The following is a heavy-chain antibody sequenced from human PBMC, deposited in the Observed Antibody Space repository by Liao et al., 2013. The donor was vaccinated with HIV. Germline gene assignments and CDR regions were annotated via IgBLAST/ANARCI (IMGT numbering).Heavy chain of an antibody. V-gene: IGHV4-34*01. J-gene: IGHJ4*02. D-gene: IGHD3-22*01. CDR1: GEVFSGYY. Sequence: QVQLQQWGAGLLKPSETLSLTCAVYGEVFSGYYWSWIRQPPGKGLEWIGEINQSGSTNNNPSLESRVTMSVDTSKNQFSLKLTSVTAADTAVYYCARGRNDYYDSGGIQYFDSWGRGT. CDR2: INQSGST. CDR3: ARGRNDYYDSGGIQYFDS.